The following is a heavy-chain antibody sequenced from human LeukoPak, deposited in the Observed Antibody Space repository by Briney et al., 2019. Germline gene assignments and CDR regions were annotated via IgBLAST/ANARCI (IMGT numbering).Heavy chain of an antibody. V-gene: IGHV4-34*01. J-gene: IGHJ4*02. D-gene: IGHD6-13*01. CDR1: GGSFSGYY. CDR3: ARASWVAAALDY. Sequence: KTSETLSLTCAVYGGSFSGYYWSWIRQPPGKGLEWIGEINHSGSTNYNPSLKSRVTISVDTSKNQFSLKLSSVTAADTAVYYCARASWVAAALDYWGQGTLVTVSS. CDR2: INHSGST.